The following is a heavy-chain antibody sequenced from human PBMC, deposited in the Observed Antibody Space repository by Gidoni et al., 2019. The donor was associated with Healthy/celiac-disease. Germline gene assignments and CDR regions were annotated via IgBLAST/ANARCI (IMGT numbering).Heavy chain of an antibody. CDR1: GYTITSYG. J-gene: IGHJ6*02. Sequence: QVQLVQSGAEVKKPGASVKVSCKASGYTITSYGISWVRQAPGQGLEWMGWISAYNGNTNDAQKLQGRVTMTTDTYTSTAYMELRSLRSDDTAVYYCARDLKDYDILNGYDRDYYDDYGMDVWGQGTTVTVSS. D-gene: IGHD3-9*01. CDR3: ARDLKDYDILNGYDRDYYDDYGMDV. V-gene: IGHV1-18*04. CDR2: ISAYNGNT.